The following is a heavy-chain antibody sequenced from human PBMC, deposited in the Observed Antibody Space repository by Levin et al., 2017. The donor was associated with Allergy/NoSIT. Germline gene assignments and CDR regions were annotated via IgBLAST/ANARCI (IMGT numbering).Heavy chain of an antibody. Sequence: SQTLSLTCTVSGGSISSYYWSWIRQPPGKGLEWIGYIYYSGSTNYNPSLKSRVTISVDTSKNQFSLKLSSVTAADTAVYYCASSVVPGYSSGGPPYYFDYWGQGTLVTVSS. V-gene: IGHV4-59*01. J-gene: IGHJ4*02. CDR1: GGSISSYY. D-gene: IGHD6-19*01. CDR2: IYYSGST. CDR3: ASSVVPGYSSGGPPYYFDY.